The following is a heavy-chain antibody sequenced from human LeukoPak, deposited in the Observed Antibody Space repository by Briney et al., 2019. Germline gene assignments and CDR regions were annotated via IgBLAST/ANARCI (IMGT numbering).Heavy chain of an antibody. D-gene: IGHD2-21*01. V-gene: IGHV3-30*02. CDR3: AKDICGGDCYPHGGY. J-gene: IGHJ4*02. Sequence: GGSLRLSCAASGFTFSSYGMHWVRQAPGKGLEWVAFIRYDGSNKYYADSVEGRFTISRDNSKNTLYLQMNSLRAEDTALYYCAKDICGGDCYPHGGYWGQEGLVTVSS. CDR1: GFTFSSYG. CDR2: IRYDGSNK.